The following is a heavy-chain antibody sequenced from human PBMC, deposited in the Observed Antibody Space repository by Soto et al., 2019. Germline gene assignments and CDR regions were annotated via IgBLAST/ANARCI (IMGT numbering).Heavy chain of an antibody. CDR2: IFHSGST. CDR1: GGSISSGGYS. V-gene: IGHV4-30-2*01. J-gene: IGHJ6*02. Sequence: PSETLSLTCAVSGGSISSGGYSWSWIRQPPGKGLEWIGYIFHSGSTYYNPSLKSRVTISVDRSKNQFPLKLSSVTAADTAVYYCARGPGRDGYNSYYYGMDVWGQGTTVTVS. CDR3: ARGPGRDGYNSYYYGMDV. D-gene: IGHD5-12*01.